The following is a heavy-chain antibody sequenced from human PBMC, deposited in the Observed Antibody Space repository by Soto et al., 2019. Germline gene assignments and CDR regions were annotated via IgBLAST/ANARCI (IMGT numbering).Heavy chain of an antibody. Sequence: PGGSLRLSCAASGFTFSSYAMSWVRQAPGKGLEWVSAISGSGGSTYYADSVKGRFTISRDNSKNTLYLQMNSLRAEDTAVYYCAKIESYYDILTGYSMFDYWGQGTLVTVSS. J-gene: IGHJ4*02. D-gene: IGHD3-9*01. CDR2: ISGSGGST. CDR3: AKIESYYDILTGYSMFDY. V-gene: IGHV3-23*01. CDR1: GFTFSSYA.